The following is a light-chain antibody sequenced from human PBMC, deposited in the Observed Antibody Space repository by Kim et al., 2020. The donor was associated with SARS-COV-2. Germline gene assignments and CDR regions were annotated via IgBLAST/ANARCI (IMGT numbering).Light chain of an antibody. V-gene: IGLV2-11*01. CDR1: SSDVGGYNY. Sequence: GQSVTISCTGTSSDVGGYNYVSWYQQHPGKAPKLMIYDGSKRPSGVPDRFSGSKSGNTASLTISGLQAEDEADYYCCSYAGSYGVVFGGGTQLTVL. CDR3: CSYAGSYGVV. CDR2: DGS. J-gene: IGLJ2*01.